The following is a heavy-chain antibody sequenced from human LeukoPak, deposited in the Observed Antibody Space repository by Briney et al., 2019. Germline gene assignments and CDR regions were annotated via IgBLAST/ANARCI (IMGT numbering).Heavy chain of an antibody. D-gene: IGHD6-19*01. V-gene: IGHV3-30*18. J-gene: IGHJ4*02. Sequence: GTSLRLSCAASGFPFSDYGMYWVRQAPGKGLEWLAVISHDGSNKYYTDSVKGRFTISRDNFKNTLYLQMNSLRAEDTAVYYCAKDDSSGRGTSLDYWGQGTLVTVSS. CDR3: AKDDSSGRGTSLDY. CDR1: GFPFSDYG. CDR2: ISHDGSNK.